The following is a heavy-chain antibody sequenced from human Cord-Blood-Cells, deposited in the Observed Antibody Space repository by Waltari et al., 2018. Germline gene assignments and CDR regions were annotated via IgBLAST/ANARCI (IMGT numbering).Heavy chain of an antibody. CDR3: ARAYCYDSSGYYCDY. CDR2: ISAYNGNT. V-gene: IGHV1-18*01. CDR1: GYTFTRYG. J-gene: IGHJ4*02. Sequence: QVQLVQSGAEVKKPGASGKVSCKASGYTFTRYGISWVRQAPGQGLEWMGWISAYNGNTNYAQKLQGRVTMTTDTTTSTAYMELRSLRFDDTAVYYCARAYCYDSSGYYCDYWGQGTLVTVSS. D-gene: IGHD3-22*01.